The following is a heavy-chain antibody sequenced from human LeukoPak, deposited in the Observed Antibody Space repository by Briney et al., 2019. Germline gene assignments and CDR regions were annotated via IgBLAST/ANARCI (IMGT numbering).Heavy chain of an antibody. Sequence: ASVKVSCKASGYTFTGYYMHWVRQAPGQGLEWMGWINPNSGGTNYAQKFQGRVTMTRDTSISTAYMELSRLRSDDTAVYYCARGPLGAQYYFDYWGQGTLVTVSS. CDR3: ARGPLGAQYYFDY. D-gene: IGHD3-16*01. CDR1: GYTFTGYY. J-gene: IGHJ4*02. CDR2: INPNSGGT. V-gene: IGHV1-2*02.